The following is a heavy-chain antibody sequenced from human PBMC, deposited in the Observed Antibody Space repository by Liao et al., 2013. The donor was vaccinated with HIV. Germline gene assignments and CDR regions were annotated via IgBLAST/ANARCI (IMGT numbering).Heavy chain of an antibody. Sequence: QVQLQESGPGLVKPSQTLSLTCTVSGGSISSGSYYWSWIRQPAGKGLEWIGYIYFSGSTYYNPSLKSRVTISVDTSKNQFSLKLSSVTAADTAVYYCARDLQYRYYDREHAFHIWGQGTMVTVSS. CDR3: ARDLQYRYYDREHAFHI. CDR1: GGSISSGSYY. V-gene: IGHV4-30-4*08. D-gene: IGHD3-22*01. J-gene: IGHJ3*02. CDR2: IYFSGST.